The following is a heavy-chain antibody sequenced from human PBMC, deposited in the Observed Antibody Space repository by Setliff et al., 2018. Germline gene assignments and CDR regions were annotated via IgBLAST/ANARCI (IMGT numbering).Heavy chain of an antibody. J-gene: IGHJ3*02. V-gene: IGHV3-48*01. CDR2: ISTTGTTI. CDR1: GFVFSRYS. CDR3: ARDTPDTAMEPTAAFDI. Sequence: GGSLRLSCATSGFVFSRYSFNWVRQAPGKGLEWVSYISTTGTTIYADSVKGRFTISRDNDKNSLYLQMNSLRAEDTAVYYCARDTPDTAMEPTAAFDIWGQGTMVTVSS. D-gene: IGHD5-18*01.